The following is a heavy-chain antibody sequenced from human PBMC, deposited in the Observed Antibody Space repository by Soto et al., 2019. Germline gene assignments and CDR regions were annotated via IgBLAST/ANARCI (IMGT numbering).Heavy chain of an antibody. CDR1: GFTFSNYT. Sequence: GGSLRLSCAASGFTFSNYTMTWFRQAPGKGLEWVSYISSSSSTIYYADSVKGRFTISRDNAKNSLYLQMNSLRAEDTAVYYCARDGGYSYGPFDYWGQGTLVTVSS. J-gene: IGHJ4*02. CDR3: ARDGGYSYGPFDY. V-gene: IGHV3-48*01. CDR2: ISSSSSTI. D-gene: IGHD5-18*01.